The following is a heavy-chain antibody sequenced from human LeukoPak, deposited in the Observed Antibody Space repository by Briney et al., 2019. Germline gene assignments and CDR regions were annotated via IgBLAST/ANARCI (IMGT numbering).Heavy chain of an antibody. D-gene: IGHD2-2*01. J-gene: IGHJ4*02. CDR3: AKDAVGCSGTNCLESHY. V-gene: IGHV3-30*02. CDR1: GFTFILYV. CDR2: LPEDGSTE. Sequence: GRCLRLSWVASGFTFILYVIHLVRQAPGKGLEWVACLPEDGSTENYAASVRGRFTISSDNSRNTLYLHMNSVTTDDTAVYYCAKDAVGCSGTNCLESHYWGQGTLVSVSS.